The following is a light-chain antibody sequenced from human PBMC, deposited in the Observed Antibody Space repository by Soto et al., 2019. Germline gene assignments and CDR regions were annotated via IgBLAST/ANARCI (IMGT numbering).Light chain of an antibody. Sequence: IVLTHSPTTLSLSPVERATLSCRASQSVSSYLAWYQQKPGQAPRLLIYDASNRATGIPARFSGSGSGTDFTLTISSLEPEDFAVYYCQQRSNWPLTFGQGTKVDIK. CDR2: DAS. V-gene: IGKV3-11*01. CDR3: QQRSNWPLT. J-gene: IGKJ1*01. CDR1: QSVSSY.